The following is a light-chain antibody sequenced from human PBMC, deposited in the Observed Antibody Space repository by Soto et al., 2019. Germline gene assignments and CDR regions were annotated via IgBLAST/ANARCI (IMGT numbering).Light chain of an antibody. V-gene: IGKV3-15*01. CDR2: GAS. CDR1: QSVSSN. CDR3: QQYKNGPPIT. J-gene: IGKJ5*01. Sequence: EIVMTQSPATLSVSPGERATLSCRASQSVSSNLAWYQQKPGQAPRLLIYGASTRATGIPARFSGSGSGTDSTPTTSRLQSEDFAVYYCQQYKNGPPITCGQGTRLEIK.